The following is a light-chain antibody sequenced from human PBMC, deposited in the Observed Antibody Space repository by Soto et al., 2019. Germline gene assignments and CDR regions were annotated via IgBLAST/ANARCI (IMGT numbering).Light chain of an antibody. CDR1: SSDIGNYNY. J-gene: IGLJ2*01. V-gene: IGLV2-8*01. CDR2: EVT. Sequence: QSALTQPPSASGYPGQSVTISCTGTSSDIGNYNYVSWYQQHPGTVPKLIIYEVTKRPSGVPGRFSGSKSGNTASLTVSGLQAEDEAAYYCSSYAGSFSVVFGGGTKLTVL. CDR3: SSYAGSFSVV.